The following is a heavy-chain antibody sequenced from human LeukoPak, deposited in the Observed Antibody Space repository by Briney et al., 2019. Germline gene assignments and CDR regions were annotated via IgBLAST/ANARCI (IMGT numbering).Heavy chain of an antibody. Sequence: ASVKVSCKASGYTFTSYAMNWVRQAPGQGLEWMGCINTNTGNPTYPQGFAGRFVFSLATSGTTTYLQISSLKAEGTAVYYCARGISYGDQRGGSWFDPWGQGTLVTVSS. V-gene: IGHV7-4-1*02. CDR3: ARGISYGDQRGGSWFDP. CDR2: INTNTGNP. J-gene: IGHJ5*02. CDR1: GYTFTSYA. D-gene: IGHD4-17*01.